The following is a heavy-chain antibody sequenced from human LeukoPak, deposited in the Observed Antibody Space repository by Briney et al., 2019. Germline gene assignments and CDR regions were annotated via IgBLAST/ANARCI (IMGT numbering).Heavy chain of an antibody. D-gene: IGHD1-7*01. J-gene: IGHJ4*02. CDR3: ARDLLELRL. V-gene: IGHV3-30*19. CDR1: GFTFSSYG. Sequence: GGSLRLSCAASGFTFSSYGMHWVRQAPGKGLEWVAVISYDGSNKYYADSVKGRFTISRDNSKNTLYLQMNSLRAEDTAVYYCARDLLELRLWGQGTLVTVSS. CDR2: ISYDGSNK.